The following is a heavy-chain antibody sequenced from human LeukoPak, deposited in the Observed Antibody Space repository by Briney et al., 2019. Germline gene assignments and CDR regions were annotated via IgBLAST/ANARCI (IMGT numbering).Heavy chain of an antibody. CDR2: INPNSGGT. CDR1: GYTFTGYY. CDR3: ARCVGGPGDIVATAGDFDC. D-gene: IGHD5-12*01. V-gene: IGHV1-2*02. Sequence: ASVKVSCKASGYTFTGYYMHWVRQAPGQGLEWMGWINPNSGGTNYAQKFQGRVTMTRDTSISTAYMELSRLRSDDTAVYYCARCVGGPGDIVATAGDFDCWGQGTLVTVSS. J-gene: IGHJ4*02.